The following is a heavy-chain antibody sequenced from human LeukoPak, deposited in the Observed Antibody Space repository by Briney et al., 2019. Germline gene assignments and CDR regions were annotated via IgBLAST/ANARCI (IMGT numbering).Heavy chain of an antibody. CDR3: AREGEDYYDSSGYYFDY. CDR2: IYSGGST. V-gene: IGHV3-53*01. D-gene: IGHD3-22*01. Sequence: GGSLRLSCAASGFTVSSNYMSWVRQAPGKGLEGVSVIYSGGSTYYADSVKGRFTISRDNSKNTLYLQMNSLRAEDTAVYYCAREGEDYYDSSGYYFDYWGQGTLVTVSS. J-gene: IGHJ4*02. CDR1: GFTVSSNY.